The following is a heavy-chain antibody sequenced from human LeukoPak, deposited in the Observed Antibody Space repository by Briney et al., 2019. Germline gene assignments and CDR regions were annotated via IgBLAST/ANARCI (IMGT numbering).Heavy chain of an antibody. CDR3: ARDIPQSPVGAMSEYYFDY. CDR1: GYTFTGYY. Sequence: GASVKVSCKASGYTFTGYYMHWVRQAPGQGLEWMGWINPNSGGTNYAQKFQGRVTMTRDTSINTAYMELSRLRSDDTAVYYCARDIPQSPVGAMSEYYFDYWGQGTLVTVSS. J-gene: IGHJ4*02. CDR2: INPNSGGT. V-gene: IGHV1-2*02. D-gene: IGHD1-26*01.